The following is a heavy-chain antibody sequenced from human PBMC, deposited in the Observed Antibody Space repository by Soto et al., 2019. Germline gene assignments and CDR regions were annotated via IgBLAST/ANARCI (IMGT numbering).Heavy chain of an antibody. V-gene: IGHV3-23*01. Sequence: EVQLLESGGGLVQPGGSLRLSCAASGFTFSNYAMSWVRQTPGKGLEWVSAISGNIGTTYHADSVKGRFTLSRDDSKNTLSLQMNNLGADDTAVYYCARSPSPTCGGGSCYPVDHWGQGTLVTVAA. J-gene: IGHJ4*02. CDR1: GFTFSNYA. CDR2: ISGNIGTT. D-gene: IGHD2-15*01. CDR3: ARSPSPTCGGGSCYPVDH.